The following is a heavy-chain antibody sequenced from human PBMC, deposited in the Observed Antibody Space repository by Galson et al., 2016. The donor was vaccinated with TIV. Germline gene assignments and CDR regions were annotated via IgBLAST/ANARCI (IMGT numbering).Heavy chain of an antibody. CDR1: GASISADY. Sequence: LTCAVSGASISADYWSWIRQPPGGRLEWIAYVYNGDIANYNPSLKSRLTMSADTSKNHFSLRLTSVTAADTAVYYCARHWDTWGQGTLVTVSS. J-gene: IGHJ5*02. CDR3: ARHWDT. V-gene: IGHV4-59*08. CDR2: VYNGDIA.